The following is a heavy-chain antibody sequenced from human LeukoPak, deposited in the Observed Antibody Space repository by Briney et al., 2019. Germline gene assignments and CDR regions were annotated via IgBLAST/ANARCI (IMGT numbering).Heavy chain of an antibody. Sequence: GGSLRLSCAASGFTFSSYWMNWVRQAPGKGLEWVSVIYSGGNTYYAGSVKGRFTISRDNSKNTLYLQMNSLRVEDTAVYYCARWGARDFDSWGQGTLVTVSS. CDR3: ARWGARDFDS. V-gene: IGHV3-53*01. CDR1: GFTFSSYW. J-gene: IGHJ4*02. D-gene: IGHD1-26*01. CDR2: IYSGGNT.